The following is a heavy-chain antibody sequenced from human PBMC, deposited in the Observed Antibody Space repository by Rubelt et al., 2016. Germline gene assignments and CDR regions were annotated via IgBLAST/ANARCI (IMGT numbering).Heavy chain of an antibody. J-gene: IGHJ5*02. CDR1: GYTFTSYY. V-gene: IGHV1-46*01. Sequence: QVQLVQSGAEVKKPGASVKVSCKASGYTFTSYYMHWVRQAPGQGLEWMGIITPSGGSTSSAQKVQGRLTMNRYTSASTVYMELSILRSEDTAVYYCARSPRYDVEDNWFDPWGQGTLVTVSS. D-gene: IGHD3-3*01. CDR2: ITPSGGST. CDR3: ARSPRYDVEDNWFDP.